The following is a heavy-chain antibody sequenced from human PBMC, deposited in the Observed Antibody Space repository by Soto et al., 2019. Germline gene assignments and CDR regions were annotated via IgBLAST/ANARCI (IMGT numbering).Heavy chain of an antibody. CDR2: INPNSGGT. Sequence: ASVKVSCKASGYTFTGYYMHWVRQAPGQGLEWMGWINPNSGGTNYAQKFQGWVTMTRDTSISTAYMELSRLRSDDTAVYYCARAFDEYSSSSPYVRFDPWGQGTLVTVSS. D-gene: IGHD6-6*01. V-gene: IGHV1-2*04. CDR1: GYTFTGYY. CDR3: ARAFDEYSSSSPYVRFDP. J-gene: IGHJ5*02.